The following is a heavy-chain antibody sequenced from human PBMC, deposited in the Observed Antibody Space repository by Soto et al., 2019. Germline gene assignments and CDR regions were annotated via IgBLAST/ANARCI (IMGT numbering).Heavy chain of an antibody. Sequence: GGSLRLSCAASGFTFSSYPMSWVRQSPGKGLEWVSAISGSGGSTYYADSVKGRFTISRDNSKNTLYLQMNSLRAEDTAVYYCAKVYAPYGDYVEYYSYGMDVWGLGTTVTVSS. CDR1: GFTFSSYP. J-gene: IGHJ6*02. V-gene: IGHV3-23*01. D-gene: IGHD4-17*01. CDR2: ISGSGGST. CDR3: AKVYAPYGDYVEYYSYGMDV.